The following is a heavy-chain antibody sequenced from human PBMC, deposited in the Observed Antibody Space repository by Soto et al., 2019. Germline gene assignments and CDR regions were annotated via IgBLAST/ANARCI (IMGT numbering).Heavy chain of an antibody. D-gene: IGHD3-3*01. J-gene: IGHJ6*02. Sequence: ASVKVSCKASGYTFTSYYMHWVRQAPGQGLEWMGIINPSGGSTSYAQKFQGRVTMTRDTSTSTVYMELSSLRSGDTAVYYCAGSGLEGFWGEALQFFLLFGMDVWGQGTTVTVSS. CDR1: GYTFTSYY. V-gene: IGHV1-46*01. CDR3: AGSGLEGFWGEALQFFLLFGMDV. CDR2: INPSGGST.